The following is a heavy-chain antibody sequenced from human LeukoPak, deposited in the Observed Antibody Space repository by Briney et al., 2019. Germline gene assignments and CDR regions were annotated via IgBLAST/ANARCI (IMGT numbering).Heavy chain of an antibody. CDR1: GFTFSSYW. CDR3: ARDSGYDFAIDY. V-gene: IGHV3-53*01. Sequence: GGSLRLSCAASGFTFSSYWMHWVRQAPGKGLEWVSVIYSGGSTYYADSVKGRFTISRDNSKNTLYLQMNSLRAEDTAVYYCARDSGYDFAIDYWGQGTLVTVSS. CDR2: IYSGGST. J-gene: IGHJ4*02. D-gene: IGHD5-12*01.